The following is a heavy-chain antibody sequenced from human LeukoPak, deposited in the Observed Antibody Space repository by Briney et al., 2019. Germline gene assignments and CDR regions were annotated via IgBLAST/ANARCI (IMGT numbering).Heavy chain of an antibody. Sequence: PGGSLRLSCAASEFTFSAYWMHWVRQAPGKGLMWASRINSDGSTTNYADSVKGRFTISRDNAKNSLFLQMNSLRAEDTAVYYCARGYIVASEGELDYWGQGTLVTVSS. CDR1: EFTFSAYW. CDR3: ARGYIVASEGELDY. J-gene: IGHJ4*02. CDR2: INSDGSTT. V-gene: IGHV3-74*01. D-gene: IGHD6-13*01.